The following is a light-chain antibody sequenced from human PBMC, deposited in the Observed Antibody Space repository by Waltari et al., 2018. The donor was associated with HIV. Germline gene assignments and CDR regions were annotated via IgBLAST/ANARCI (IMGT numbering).Light chain of an antibody. Sequence: ELVMTQSPATLSVSPGERATLSCRASQSVITNLAWYQQRFGQPPRLLIYGASTSATNIPARFSGGGSGTEFTLTISSLQSEDFAIYYCQQYNNWPRTFGQGTKVEV. CDR2: GAS. V-gene: IGKV3-15*01. J-gene: IGKJ1*01. CDR1: QSVITN. CDR3: QQYNNWPRT.